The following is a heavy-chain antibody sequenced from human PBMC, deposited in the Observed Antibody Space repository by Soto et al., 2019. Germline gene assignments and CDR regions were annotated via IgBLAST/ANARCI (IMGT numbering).Heavy chain of an antibody. Sequence: SETLSLTCSVSGGSISTVGRYWTWIRQPPGKGLEWIGSIYHTGSTYYSKSLRSRLTMSVDTSKSQFSLRLSSVTAADTAVYYCARATGTLRSRNCDYWGQGSLVTVSS. CDR3: ARATGTLRSRNCDY. D-gene: IGHD1-1*01. V-gene: IGHV4-31*03. CDR2: IYHTGST. J-gene: IGHJ4*02. CDR1: GGSISTVGRY.